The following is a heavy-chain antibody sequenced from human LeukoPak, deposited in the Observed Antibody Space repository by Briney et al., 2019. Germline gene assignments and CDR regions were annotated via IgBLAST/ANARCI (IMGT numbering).Heavy chain of an antibody. CDR3: ATDRRYYYDSSGYYYGDY. Sequence: ASVKVSCKASGYTFTSYYMHWVRQAPGQGLEWMGIINPSGGSTNYAQKFQGRVTMTRDTSTSTVYMELSSLRSEDTAVYYCATDRRYYYDSSGYYYGDYWGQGTLVTVSS. CDR1: GYTFTSYY. V-gene: IGHV1-46*01. J-gene: IGHJ4*02. D-gene: IGHD3-22*01. CDR2: INPSGGST.